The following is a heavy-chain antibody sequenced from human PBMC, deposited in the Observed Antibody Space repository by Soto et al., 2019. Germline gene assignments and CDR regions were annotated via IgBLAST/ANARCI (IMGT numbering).Heavy chain of an antibody. V-gene: IGHV3-23*01. J-gene: IGHJ4*02. CDR2: ISDSGVNT. D-gene: IGHD6-25*01. CDR1: GFTFSNYA. Sequence: GGSLRLSCSASGFTFSNYAMSWVRQAPGMGLEWVSTISDSGVNTFFGDSMKDRFTISRDNSKSTVYLQLNTVRAEDTAIYYCARTIGADFFDYWGQGTLVTVSS. CDR3: ARTIGADFFDY.